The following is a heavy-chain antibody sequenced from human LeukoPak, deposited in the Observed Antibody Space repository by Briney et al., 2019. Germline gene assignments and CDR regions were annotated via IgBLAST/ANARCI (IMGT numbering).Heavy chain of an antibody. D-gene: IGHD6-19*01. V-gene: IGHV3-48*03. CDR1: GFTFSSYE. CDR3: ARHAQWLVDYFDY. J-gene: IGHJ4*02. Sequence: RTGGSLRLSCAASGFTFSSYEMNWVRQAPGKGLEWVSYISSSGSTIYYADSVKGRFTISRDNSKNTLYLQMNSLRAEDTAVYYCARHAQWLVDYFDYWGQGTLVTVSS. CDR2: ISSSGSTI.